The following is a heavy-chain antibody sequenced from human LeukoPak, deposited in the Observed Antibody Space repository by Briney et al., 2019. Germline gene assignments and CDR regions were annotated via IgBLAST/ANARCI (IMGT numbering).Heavy chain of an antibody. V-gene: IGHV4-4*07. D-gene: IGHD3-3*01. CDR3: ARTRITIFGVVPDAFDI. J-gene: IGHJ3*02. CDR2: IYYTGST. CDR1: GGSINNYY. Sequence: SETLSLTCAVSGGSINNYYWSWIRQPAGKGLEWIGRIYYTGSTNYNPSLKSRVTISVDTSKNQFSLKLSSVTAADTAVYYCARTRITIFGVVPDAFDIWGQGTMVTVSS.